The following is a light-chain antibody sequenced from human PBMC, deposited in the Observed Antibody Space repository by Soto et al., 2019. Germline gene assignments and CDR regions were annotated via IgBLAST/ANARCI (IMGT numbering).Light chain of an antibody. CDR1: QGIGDT. CDR2: DSF. V-gene: IGKV3-15*01. CDR3: QRYNNWPLT. J-gene: IGKJ4*01. Sequence: EIVLTQSPAALSVSPGERVTLSCRASQGIGDTLAWYQQKPGQTPRLLIYDSFTRAIGIPIRFSGSRSGTEFILTINGLQFEDFAVYYCQRYNNWPLTFGGGTKVEIK.